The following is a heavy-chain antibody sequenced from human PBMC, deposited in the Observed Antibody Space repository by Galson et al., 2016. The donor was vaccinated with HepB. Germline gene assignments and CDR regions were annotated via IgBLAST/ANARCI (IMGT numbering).Heavy chain of an antibody. J-gene: IGHJ4*02. D-gene: IGHD1-1*01. V-gene: IGHV4-34*01. Sequence: SETLSLTCVVSGGPFSGHYWSWIRQPPGRGLEWIGEISHSGGTNYNPSLKSRVPISEDTSKDQFSLKLSSVPAADTAVYYCARGPRTGRYYFVLWGQGTVVTVSS. CDR2: ISHSGGT. CDR1: GGPFSGHY. CDR3: ARGPRTGRYYFVL.